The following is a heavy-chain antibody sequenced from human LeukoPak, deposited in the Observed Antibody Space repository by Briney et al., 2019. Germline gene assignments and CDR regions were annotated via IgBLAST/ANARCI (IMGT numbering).Heavy chain of an antibody. CDR3: ARGWGPAYCGGDCHRHFDN. CDR1: GGSISSGGYS. D-gene: IGHD2-21*02. CDR2: IYNSGST. J-gene: IGHJ4*02. V-gene: IGHV4-30-4*07. Sequence: SQTLSLTCAVSGGSISSGGYSWNWIRQPPGKGLEWIGYIYNSGSTAYNPSLMSRVTMAVDTSKNQFSLKLTSVTAADTAVYYCARGWGPAYCGGDCHRHFDNWGQGTLVTVSA.